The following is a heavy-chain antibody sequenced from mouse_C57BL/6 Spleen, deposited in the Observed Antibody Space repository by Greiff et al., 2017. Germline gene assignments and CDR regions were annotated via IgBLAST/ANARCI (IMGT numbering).Heavy chain of an antibody. CDR1: GYSITSGYY. V-gene: IGHV3-6*01. CDR2: ISYDGSN. J-gene: IGHJ3*01. Sequence: EVQLQQSGPGLVKPSQSLSLTCSVTGYSITSGYYWNWIRQFPGNKLEWMGYISYDGSNNYNPSLKNRISITRDTSKNQFFLKLNSVTTEDTATYYCARDPEGGGFAYWGQGTLVTVSA. CDR3: ARDPEGGGFAY.